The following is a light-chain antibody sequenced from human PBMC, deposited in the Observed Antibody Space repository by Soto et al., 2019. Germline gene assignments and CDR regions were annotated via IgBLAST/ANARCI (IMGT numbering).Light chain of an antibody. J-gene: IGLJ1*01. CDR3: GTWDSGLGAYV. CDR2: DNN. V-gene: IGLV1-51*01. CDR1: SSNIGNNY. Sequence: QSVLTQPPSVSAAPGQTVTISCSGSSSNIGNNYVSWYQQLPGTAPKFLIYDNNKRLSGIPDRFSGSKSGTSATLGITGLQTGDEADYYCGTWDSGLGAYVFATGTKVTVL.